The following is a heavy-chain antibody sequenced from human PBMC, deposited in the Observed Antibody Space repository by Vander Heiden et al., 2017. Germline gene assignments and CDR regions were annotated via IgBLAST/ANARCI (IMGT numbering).Heavy chain of an antibody. J-gene: IGHJ4*02. Sequence: QVKLVRSGAEVKNLGASVKVSCKGSGYTFTSYYMYWVRQAPGQGLEWMGIINPSGGTTNYAQKFQGRVTMTRDTSTSTVYMELSSLRSEDTAMYYCARDTVLSGYLTLDYWGQGTLVTVSS. V-gene: IGHV1-46*01. CDR2: INPSGGTT. CDR1: GYTFTSYY. CDR3: ARDTVLSGYLTLDY. D-gene: IGHD5-12*01.